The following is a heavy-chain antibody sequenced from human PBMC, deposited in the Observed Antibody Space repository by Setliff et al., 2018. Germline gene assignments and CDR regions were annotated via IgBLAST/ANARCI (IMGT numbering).Heavy chain of an antibody. J-gene: IGHJ1*01. V-gene: IGHV3-64*02. Sequence: GGSLRLSCAASGFSFRSYAMHWVRQAPGKGLEYVATISSYGGSTYYAESLKGRFIISRDNSNSTLFLQMDSLRHGDMAVYYCARGNYDNEDYREYFRHWGQGVLVTVSS. D-gene: IGHD3-22*01. CDR1: GFSFRSYA. CDR2: ISSYGGST. CDR3: ARGNYDNEDYREYFRH.